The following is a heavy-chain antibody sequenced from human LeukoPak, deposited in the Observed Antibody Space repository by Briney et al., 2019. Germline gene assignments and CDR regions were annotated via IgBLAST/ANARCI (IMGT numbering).Heavy chain of an antibody. CDR2: IYYSGIT. CDR1: GGSISSSSYY. D-gene: IGHD3-10*01. Sequence: SETLSLTCTVSGGSISSSSYYWGWIRQPPGKGLEWIGSIYYSGITYYNPSLKSRVTISVDTSKNQFSLKLSSVTAADTAVYYCAMRGFRNWFDPWGQGTLVTVSS. CDR3: AMRGFRNWFDP. J-gene: IGHJ5*02. V-gene: IGHV4-39*01.